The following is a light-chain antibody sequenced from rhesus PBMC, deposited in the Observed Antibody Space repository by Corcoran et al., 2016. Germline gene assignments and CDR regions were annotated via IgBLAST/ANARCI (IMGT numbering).Light chain of an antibody. J-gene: IGKJ2*01. Sequence: EIVMTQSPATLPVSPGETATLSCRASESVGSNLAWYQQHPGQAPKLLVHSAYFRATGIPDRVSGSGSRTEFTLTISILEPAAVGVYHCQQYNDLPSFCQGPKVEIK. CDR1: ESVGSN. CDR2: SAY. V-gene: IGKV3-40*02. CDR3: QQYNDLPS.